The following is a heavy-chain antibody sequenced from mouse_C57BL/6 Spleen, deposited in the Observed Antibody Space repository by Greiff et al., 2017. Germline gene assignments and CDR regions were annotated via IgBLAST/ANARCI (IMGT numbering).Heavy chain of an antibody. CDR3: ARTRYFYAMDY. D-gene: IGHD1-1*01. J-gene: IGHJ4*01. Sequence: EVQLVESEGGLVQPGSSMKLSCTASGFTFSDYYMAWVRQVPEKGLEWVSNINYDGSSTYYLDSLKSRFIIARDNAKNILYLQMSSLKSEDTATYYCARTRYFYAMDYWGQGTSVTVSS. CDR2: INYDGSST. CDR1: GFTFSDYY. V-gene: IGHV5-16*01.